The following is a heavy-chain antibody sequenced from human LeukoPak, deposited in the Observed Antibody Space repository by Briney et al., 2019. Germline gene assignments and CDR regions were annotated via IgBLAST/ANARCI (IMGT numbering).Heavy chain of an antibody. V-gene: IGHV3-43*02. J-gene: IGHJ4*02. Sequence: GGSLRLSCAASGFTFDDYAMHWVRQAPGKGLEWVSLISGDGGSTYYADSVKGRFTICRDNSKNSLYLQMNSLRTEDTALYYCAKEGHSSSYFDYWGQGTLVTVSS. D-gene: IGHD6-13*01. CDR2: ISGDGGST. CDR1: GFTFDDYA. CDR3: AKEGHSSSYFDY.